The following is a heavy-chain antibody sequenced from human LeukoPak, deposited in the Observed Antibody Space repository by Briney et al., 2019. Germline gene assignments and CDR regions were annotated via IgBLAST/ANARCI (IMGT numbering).Heavy chain of an antibody. V-gene: IGHV3-7*01. J-gene: IGHJ4*02. CDR3: ARWEKSSTWFCDF. CDR1: GFKFSDYW. D-gene: IGHD6-13*01. CDR2: IKPDGSEE. Sequence: PGGSLRLSCAASGFKFSDYWMTWVRQAPGKGLEWVANIKPDGSEEYYVDSVKGRFTVSRDNAKNSLYLQMNSLRAEDMAMYYCARWEKSSTWFCDFWGQGTLATVSS.